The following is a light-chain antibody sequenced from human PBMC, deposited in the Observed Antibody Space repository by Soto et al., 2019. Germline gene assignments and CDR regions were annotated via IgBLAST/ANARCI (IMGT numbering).Light chain of an antibody. CDR1: SSDVGGYNY. CDR3: TYNAGSTIV. J-gene: IGLJ2*01. CDR2: EVN. Sequence: QSALTQPPSASGSPGQSVTISCTGTSSDVGGYNYVSWYQQHPGKAPKLMIYEVNKRPSGFPDRFSGSKSGNTASLTFSGLAAEDEDDYYCTYNAGSTIVFGTGTKLTVL. V-gene: IGLV2-8*01.